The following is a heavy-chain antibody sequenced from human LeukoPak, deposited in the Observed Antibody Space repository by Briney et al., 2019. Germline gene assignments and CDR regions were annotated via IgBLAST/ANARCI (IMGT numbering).Heavy chain of an antibody. J-gene: IGHJ4*02. CDR3: ARDGPGYPY. Sequence: ASVSVSYMASGYTFTAYYMHWVRQAPGQGLEWMGWINPNSGGTTYAQKFQGRVTMTKDTSISTAYMDLSSLRSDDTAVYYCARDGPGYPYWGQ. CDR2: INPNSGGT. D-gene: IGHD5-12*01. V-gene: IGHV1-2*02. CDR1: GYTFTAYY.